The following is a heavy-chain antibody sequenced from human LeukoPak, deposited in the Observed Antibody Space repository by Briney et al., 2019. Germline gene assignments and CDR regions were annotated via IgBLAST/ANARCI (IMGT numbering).Heavy chain of an antibody. CDR3: ARVGDWNDLVY. D-gene: IGHD1-1*01. Sequence: PSETLSLTCTVSGGSVSSYYWSWIRQSPGKGLEWIGYIYYNGRTTNYNPSLKSRVTMSVDTPKNQFSLKLSSVTAADTAVYYCARVGDWNDLVYWGQGILVSVSS. CDR2: IYYNGRTT. J-gene: IGHJ4*02. V-gene: IGHV4-59*02. CDR1: GGSVSSYY.